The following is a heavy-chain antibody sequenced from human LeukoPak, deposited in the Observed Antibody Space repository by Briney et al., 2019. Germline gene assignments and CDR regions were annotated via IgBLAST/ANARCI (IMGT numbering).Heavy chain of an antibody. CDR2: ISGSGGST. CDR3: ARDLSPGIAVAGSDY. CDR1: GFTFSSYE. V-gene: IGHV3-23*01. D-gene: IGHD6-19*01. J-gene: IGHJ4*02. Sequence: GGSLRLSCAASGFTFSSYEMNWVRQAPGKGLEWVSTISGSGGSTYYADSVKGRFTISRDNSKNTLYLQMNRLRAEDTAMYYCARDLSPGIAVAGSDYWGQGALVTVSS.